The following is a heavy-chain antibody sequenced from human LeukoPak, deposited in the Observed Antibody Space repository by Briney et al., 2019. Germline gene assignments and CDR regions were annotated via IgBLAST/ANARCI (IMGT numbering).Heavy chain of an antibody. Sequence: SETLSLTRAVYGGSFSGYYWSWIRQPPGKGLEWIGEINHSGSTNYNPSLKSRVTISVDTSKNQFSLKLSSVTAADTAVYYCARGPVPDYWGQGTLVTVSS. CDR3: ARGPVPDY. CDR1: GGSFSGYY. V-gene: IGHV4-34*01. CDR2: INHSGST. J-gene: IGHJ4*02.